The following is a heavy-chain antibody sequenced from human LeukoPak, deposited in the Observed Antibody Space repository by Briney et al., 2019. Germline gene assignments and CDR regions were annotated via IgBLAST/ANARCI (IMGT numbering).Heavy chain of an antibody. J-gene: IGHJ4*02. D-gene: IGHD4/OR15-4a*01. CDR1: GFTFSSYW. Sequence: GGSLRLSCAASGFTFSSYWMDWVRQAPGKGLGWVANIKQDGSEQYYVDSVKGRFTISRDNAKNLLYLQMSSLRVEDTAIYYCARDKYGAYSDSWGQGTLVTVSS. V-gene: IGHV3-7*04. CDR2: IKQDGSEQ. CDR3: ARDKYGAYSDS.